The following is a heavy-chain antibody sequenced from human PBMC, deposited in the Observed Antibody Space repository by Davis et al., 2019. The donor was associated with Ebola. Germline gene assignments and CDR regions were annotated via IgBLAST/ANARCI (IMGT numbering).Heavy chain of an antibody. D-gene: IGHD3-10*01. J-gene: IGHJ6*02. CDR2: IYHSGST. CDR1: GGSIRSSMDY. Sequence: SETLSPTCRVPGGSIRSSMDYWCWIRQPPGKGLEWIANIYHSGSTYYNASLKSRITISVDTSKNQFSLRLTSVTAADTGVYYCARGQTYGSMVYGLDVWGRGTTVTVSS. V-gene: IGHV4-39*01. CDR3: ARGQTYGSMVYGLDV.